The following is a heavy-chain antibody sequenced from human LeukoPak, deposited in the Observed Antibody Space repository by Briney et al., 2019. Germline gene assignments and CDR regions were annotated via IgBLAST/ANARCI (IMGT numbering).Heavy chain of an antibody. D-gene: IGHD3-22*01. CDR1: GFTFTSYA. J-gene: IGHJ4*02. Sequence: GGSLRLSCAASGFTFTSYAMSWVRQAPGKGLEWVSSISSIRNYIYYADSVKGRFTVSRDNSKNTLYLQMNSLRAEDTAVYYCYSMIVVEIRVINDYWGQGTLVTVSS. CDR3: YSMIVVEIRVINDY. CDR2: ISSIRNYI. V-gene: IGHV3-21*01.